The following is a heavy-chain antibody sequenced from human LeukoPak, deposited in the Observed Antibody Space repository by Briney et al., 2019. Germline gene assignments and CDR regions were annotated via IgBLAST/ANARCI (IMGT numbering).Heavy chain of an antibody. J-gene: IGHJ6*02. CDR1: GFSLSTSGVG. Sequence: SGPTLVHPTQTLTLTFTFSGFSLSTSGVGVGWIRQPPGKALEWLALIYWNDDKRYSPSLKSRLTITKDTSKNQVVLTMTSMDPVDTATYYCAHSRGYYYGSGSYYIDYYGMDVWGQGTTVTVSS. V-gene: IGHV2-5*01. CDR3: AHSRGYYYGSGSYYIDYYGMDV. D-gene: IGHD3-10*01. CDR2: IYWNDDK.